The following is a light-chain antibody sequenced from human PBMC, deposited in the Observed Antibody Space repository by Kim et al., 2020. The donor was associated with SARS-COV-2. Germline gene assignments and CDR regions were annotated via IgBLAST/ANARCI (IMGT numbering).Light chain of an antibody. CDR3: QQSFSAPWT. Sequence: SSSLRDRVTLTCPASQSITPYLNWYQQKTGKAPKVLIYAASSLESGVPPRFSGSGSGTDFTLTISSLHPEEFATYFCQQSFSAPWTFGQGTKVEIK. CDR1: QSITPY. V-gene: IGKV1-39*01. J-gene: IGKJ1*01. CDR2: AAS.